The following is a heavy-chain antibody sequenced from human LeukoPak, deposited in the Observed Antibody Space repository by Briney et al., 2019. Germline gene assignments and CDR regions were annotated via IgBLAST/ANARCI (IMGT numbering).Heavy chain of an antibody. D-gene: IGHD2-8*01. V-gene: IGHV3-30*02. CDR1: GFTFTTRG. CDR2: AGNDGRIK. J-gene: IGHJ5*02. CDR3: ATTEGVTDKWLDP. Sequence: PGGSLRLSCAASGFTFTTRGMHWVRQAPGKGPQWVAFAGNDGRIKYNENSVEGRFTISRDNSKNTLYLQMNSLRPEDTAVYYCATTEGVTDKWLDPWGQRTQVTVSS.